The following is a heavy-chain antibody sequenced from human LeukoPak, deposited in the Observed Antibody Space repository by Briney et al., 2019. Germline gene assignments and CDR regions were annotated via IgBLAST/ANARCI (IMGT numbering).Heavy chain of an antibody. D-gene: IGHD5-18*01. CDR1: GGSINSYY. J-gene: IGHJ3*02. CDR3: AREDGTSMDNAFDI. Sequence: SETLSLTCTVSGGSINSYYWSWIRQPPGKGLEWIGYIYYSGSTNYNPSLKSRVTISEDPSKNQFSLKLSSVTAADTAVYYCAREDGTSMDNAFDIWGQGTMVTVSS. V-gene: IGHV4-59*12. CDR2: IYYSGST.